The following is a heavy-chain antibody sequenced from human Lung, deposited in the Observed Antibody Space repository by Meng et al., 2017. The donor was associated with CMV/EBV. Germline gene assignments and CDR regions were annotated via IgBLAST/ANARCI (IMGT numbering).Heavy chain of an antibody. CDR2: ISGSGGAT. J-gene: IGHJ4*02. D-gene: IGHD3-16*01. CDR1: GFSFENYA. V-gene: IGHV3-23*01. Sequence: GGSXRLXCAASGFSFENYAMGWVRQAPGKGLQWVSSISGSGGATFYADSVKGRFTISRDNSKDTLYLQMNSLRAEDTALYYCAKGGGVTFRELEYWGQGTXVNGAS. CDR3: AKGGGVTFRELEY.